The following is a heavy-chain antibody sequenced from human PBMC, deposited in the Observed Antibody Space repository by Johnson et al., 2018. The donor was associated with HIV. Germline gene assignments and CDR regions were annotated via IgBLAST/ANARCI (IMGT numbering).Heavy chain of an antibody. J-gene: IGHJ3*02. Sequence: VQLVESGGGLVQPGRSLRLSCAASGFRFDDYAMHWVRQAPGKGLEWVSGISWNSGSIGYADSVKGRFTISRDNAKNTLYLQMNSLRAEDTAVYYCARDRYSYGRDAFDIWGQGTMVTVSS. CDR1: GFRFDDYA. CDR3: ARDRYSYGRDAFDI. V-gene: IGHV3-9*01. CDR2: ISWNSGSI. D-gene: IGHD5-18*01.